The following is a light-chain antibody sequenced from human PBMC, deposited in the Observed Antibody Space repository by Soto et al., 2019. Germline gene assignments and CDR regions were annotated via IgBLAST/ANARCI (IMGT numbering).Light chain of an antibody. V-gene: IGKV1-39*01. Sequence: DTTTTQTRSSPSASLRARLTIPCRASQSISSFLTWYQQKAGKAPKLLIYAASSLQSGVPSRFSGSGSGTDFTLTISRLQPEDFASYYCQQSFSTPPTFGQGTKVDIK. CDR1: QSISSF. CDR2: AAS. J-gene: IGKJ1*01. CDR3: QQSFSTPPT.